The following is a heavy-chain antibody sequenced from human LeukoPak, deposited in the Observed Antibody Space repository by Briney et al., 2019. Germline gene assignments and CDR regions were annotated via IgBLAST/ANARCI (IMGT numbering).Heavy chain of an antibody. CDR1: GYRFTSYW. D-gene: IGHD4-17*01. J-gene: IGHJ3*02. V-gene: IGHV5-51*01. Sequence: GESLQISCQGSGYRFTSYWIGWVRQLPGKGLEWMGIIYPGDSDTRYSPSFQGQVTISADKSISTAYLQWSSLKASDTAMYYCARQMTTVTGRDAFDIWGQGTMVTVSS. CDR2: IYPGDSDT. CDR3: ARQMTTVTGRDAFDI.